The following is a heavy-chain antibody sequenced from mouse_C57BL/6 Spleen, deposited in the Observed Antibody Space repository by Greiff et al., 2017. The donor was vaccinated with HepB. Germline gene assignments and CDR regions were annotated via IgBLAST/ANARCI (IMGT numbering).Heavy chain of an antibody. D-gene: IGHD3-2*02. Sequence: DVMLVESGEGLVKPGGSLKLSCAASGFTFSSYAMSWVRQTPEKRLEWVAYISSGGDYIYYADTVKGRFTISRDNARNTLYLQMSSLKSEDTAMYYCTRDSSGSGAMDYWGQGTSVTVSS. CDR1: GFTFSSYA. V-gene: IGHV5-9-1*02. CDR3: TRDSSGSGAMDY. CDR2: ISSGGDYI. J-gene: IGHJ4*01.